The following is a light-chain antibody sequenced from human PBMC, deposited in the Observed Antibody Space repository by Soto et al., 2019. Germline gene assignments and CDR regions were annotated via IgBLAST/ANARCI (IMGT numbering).Light chain of an antibody. CDR1: SSDVGGYNY. J-gene: IGLJ1*01. Sequence: QSVLTQPASVSGSPGQSITISCTGTSSDVGGYNYVSWYQQHPGKAPKLMIYDVTSRPSGVSNRFSGSKSGNTASLTISGLQAEDEADYFCNSYRSSSPLYFFGTGTKLTVL. CDR2: DVT. CDR3: NSYRSSSPLYF. V-gene: IGLV2-14*01.